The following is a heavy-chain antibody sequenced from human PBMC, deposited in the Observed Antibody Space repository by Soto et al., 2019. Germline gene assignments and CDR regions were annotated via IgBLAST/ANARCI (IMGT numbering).Heavy chain of an antibody. CDR1: GFTFSSYA. J-gene: IGHJ4*02. CDR3: AKDGGSAVAVDYFDY. Sequence: GGSLRLSCAASGFTFSSYAMSWVRQAPGKGLEWVSAISSSGGSTYYADSVKGRFTISRDNSKNTLYLQMNSLRAEDTAVYYCAKDGGSAVAVDYFDYWGQGTLVTVSS. D-gene: IGHD6-19*01. CDR2: ISSSGGST. V-gene: IGHV3-23*01.